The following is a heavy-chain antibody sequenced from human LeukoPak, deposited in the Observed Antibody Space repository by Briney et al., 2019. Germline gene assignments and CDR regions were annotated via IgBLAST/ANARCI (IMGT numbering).Heavy chain of an antibody. CDR2: IIPIFGTA. V-gene: IGHV1-69*05. Sequence: SVKVSCKASGYTFTSYDINWVRQATGQGLEWIGGIIPIFGTANYAQKFQGRVAITTDESTSTAYMELSSLRSEDTAVYYCARGPPYSSSVYYYYYYMDVWGKGTTVTVSS. J-gene: IGHJ6*03. D-gene: IGHD6-6*01. CDR1: GYTFTSYD. CDR3: ARGPPYSSSVYYYYYYMDV.